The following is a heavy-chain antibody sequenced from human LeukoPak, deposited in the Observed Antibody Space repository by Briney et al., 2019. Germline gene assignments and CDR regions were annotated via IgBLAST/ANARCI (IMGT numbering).Heavy chain of an antibody. V-gene: IGHV3-30*19. CDR2: VSDDGSNK. Sequence: PGGSLRLSCAASGFTFSSYGMHWVRQAPGKGLEWVALVSDDGSNKYYTNSVKGRFTISRDNSKNTLYLQMNSLRAEDTAVYYCATRASGAFDFWGQGTMVIVS. CDR1: GFTFSSYG. J-gene: IGHJ3*01. CDR3: ATRASGAFDF.